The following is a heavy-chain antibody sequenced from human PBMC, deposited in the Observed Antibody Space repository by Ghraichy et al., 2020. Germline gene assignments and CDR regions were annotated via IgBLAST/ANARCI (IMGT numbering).Heavy chain of an antibody. CDR1: GGSVSSGSYY. CDR3: AREGGGSGWSTLDY. D-gene: IGHD6-19*01. Sequence: SETLSLTCTVSGGSVSSGSYYWSWIRQPPGKGLEWIGYIYYSGSTNYNPSLKSRVTISVDTSKNQFSLKLNSVTAADTAVYYCAREGGGSGWSTLDYWGQGTLVTVSS. J-gene: IGHJ4*02. V-gene: IGHV4-61*01. CDR2: IYYSGST.